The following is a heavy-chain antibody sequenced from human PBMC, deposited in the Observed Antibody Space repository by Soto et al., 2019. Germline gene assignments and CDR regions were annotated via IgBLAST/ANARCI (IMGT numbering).Heavy chain of an antibody. CDR1: GGSISSSSYY. D-gene: IGHD5-18*01. CDR3: ARHDEGVQLWYRYFDY. Sequence: QLQLQESGPGLVKPSETLSLTCTVSGGSISSSSYYWGWIRQPPGKGLEWIGSIYYSGSTYYNPSLKSRVTISEDTSKNHFPLKLSSVPAADTAVYYCARHDEGVQLWYRYFDYWGQGTLVTVSS. J-gene: IGHJ4*02. V-gene: IGHV4-39*01. CDR2: IYYSGST.